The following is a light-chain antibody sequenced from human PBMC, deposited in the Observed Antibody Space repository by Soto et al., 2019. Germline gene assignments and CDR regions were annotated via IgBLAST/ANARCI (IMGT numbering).Light chain of an antibody. CDR1: QGISRY. V-gene: IGKV1-9*01. J-gene: IGKJ4*01. Sequence: IQLTQSPSSLSASVGDSVTITCRASQGISRYLAWYQQKPGRAPQLLISAASTLQSGVPSRFIGSGSGTHFTLVISSLQPEDFATYYCQQLNTYPVTFGGGTKVDIK. CDR3: QQLNTYPVT. CDR2: AAS.